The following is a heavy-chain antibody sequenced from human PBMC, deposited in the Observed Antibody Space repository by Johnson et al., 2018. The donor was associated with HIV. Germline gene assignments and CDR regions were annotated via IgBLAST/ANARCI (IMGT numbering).Heavy chain of an antibody. CDR3: ARDHYDSSGYYVPYHAFDI. CDR2: ISYDGSNK. J-gene: IGHJ3*02. CDR1: GFTFSSYA. Sequence: QVQLVESGGGVVQPGRSLRLSCAASGFTFSSYAMHWVRQAPGKGLEWVAVISYDGSNKYYADSVKGRFTISRDNAKNSLYLQMNSLRAEETALYYCARDHYDSSGYYVPYHAFDIWGQGTLVTVSS. V-gene: IGHV3-30-3*01. D-gene: IGHD3-22*01.